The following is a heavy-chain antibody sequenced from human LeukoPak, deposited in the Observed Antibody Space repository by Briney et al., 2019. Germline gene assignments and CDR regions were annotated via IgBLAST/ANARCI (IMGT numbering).Heavy chain of an antibody. Sequence: ASVKVSCKASGYTFTGYCMHWVRQAPGQGLEWMGRINPNSGGTNYAQKFQGRVTMTTDTSTSTAYMELRSLRSDDTAVYYCARVPGSSGWYPNYYYYYMDVWGKGTTVTVSS. J-gene: IGHJ6*03. CDR3: ARVPGSSGWYPNYYYYYMDV. CDR2: INPNSGGT. D-gene: IGHD6-19*01. V-gene: IGHV1-2*06. CDR1: GYTFTGYC.